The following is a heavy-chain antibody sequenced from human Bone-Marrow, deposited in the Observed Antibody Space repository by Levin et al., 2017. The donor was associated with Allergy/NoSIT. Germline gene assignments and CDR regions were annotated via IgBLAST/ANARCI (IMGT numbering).Heavy chain of an antibody. CDR1: GGTFSSYA. V-gene: IGHV1-69*04. J-gene: IGHJ6*03. D-gene: IGHD3-9*01. CDR2: IIPILGIA. Sequence: ASVKVSCKASGGTFSSYAISWVRQAPGQGLEWMGRIIPILGIANYAQKFQGRVTITADKSTSTAYMELSSLRSEDTAVYYCASCEILTGYPFVSYYYYMDGWGKGTTVTVSS. CDR3: ASCEILTGYPFVSYYYYMDG.